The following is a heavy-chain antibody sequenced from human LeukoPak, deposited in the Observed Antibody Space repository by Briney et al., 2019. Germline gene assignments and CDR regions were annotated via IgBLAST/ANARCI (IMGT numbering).Heavy chain of an antibody. D-gene: IGHD4-17*01. J-gene: IGHJ6*03. CDR3: ATGATVTNYYYYYYMDV. CDR2: MNPNSGNT. CDR1: GYTFTSYD. V-gene: IGHV1-8*03. Sequence: ASVKVSCKASGYTFTSYDINWVRQATGQGLEWMGWMNPNSGNTGYAQKFQGRVTITRNTSISTAYMELSSLRSEDTAVYYCATGATVTNYYYYYYMDVWGKGTTVTISS.